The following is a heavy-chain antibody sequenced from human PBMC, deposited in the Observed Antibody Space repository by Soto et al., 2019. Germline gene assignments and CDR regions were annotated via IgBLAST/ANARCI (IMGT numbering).Heavy chain of an antibody. D-gene: IGHD3-10*01. V-gene: IGHV3-66*01. Sequence: GSLRLSCAASGFTVSSNYMSWVRQAPGKGLEWVSVIYSGGSTYYADSVKGRFTISRDNSKNTLYLQMNSLRAEDTAVYYCARDTYYYGSGSYQSNYYYMDVWGKGTTVTVSS. CDR3: ARDTYYYGSGSYQSNYYYMDV. CDR1: GFTVSSNY. CDR2: IYSGGST. J-gene: IGHJ6*03.